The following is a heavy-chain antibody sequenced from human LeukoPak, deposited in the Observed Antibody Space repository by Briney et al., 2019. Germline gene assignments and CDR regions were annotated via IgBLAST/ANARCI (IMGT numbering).Heavy chain of an antibody. J-gene: IGHJ6*02. CDR2: ISSSSSYI. V-gene: IGHV3-21*01. CDR1: GFTFSSYS. Sequence: GGSLRLSCAASGFTFSSYSMNWVRQAPGKGLEWVSSISSSSSYIYYADSVKGRFTISRDNAKNSLDLQMNSLRAEDTAVYYCARDGSGGRHYYYGMDVWGQGTTVTVSS. CDR3: ARDGSGGRHYYYGMDV. D-gene: IGHD2-15*01.